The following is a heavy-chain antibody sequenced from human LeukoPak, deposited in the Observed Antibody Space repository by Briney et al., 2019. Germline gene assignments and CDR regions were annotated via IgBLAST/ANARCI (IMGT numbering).Heavy chain of an antibody. Sequence: SETLSLTCGVSVGSISSGNWWTWVRQSPGKGLGWIGEIHHNGTRNYNPSLKSRVIISLDTFKNHISLILTSLTAADTAVYYCASAPILRGEGGEHYRRGLDVWGQGTTVIVSS. CDR1: VGSISSGNW. CDR3: ASAPILRGEGGEHYRRGLDV. CDR2: IHHNGTR. D-gene: IGHD2-2*02. V-gene: IGHV4/OR15-8*01. J-gene: IGHJ6*02.